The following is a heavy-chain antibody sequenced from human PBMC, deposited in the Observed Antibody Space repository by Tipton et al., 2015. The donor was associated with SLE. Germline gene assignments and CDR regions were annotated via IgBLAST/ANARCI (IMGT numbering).Heavy chain of an antibody. CDR3: ARDGSSSLYNWFDP. Sequence: GLVKPSQTLSLTCAISGDSVSSNSAAWNWIRQSPSRGLEWLGRTYYRSKWYNDYAVSLKSPITINPDTSKNQFSLQLSSVTPEDTAVYYCARDGSSSLYNWFDPWGQGTLVTVSS. CDR1: GDSVSSNSAA. CDR2: TYYRSKWYN. J-gene: IGHJ5*02. V-gene: IGHV6-1*01. D-gene: IGHD6-13*01.